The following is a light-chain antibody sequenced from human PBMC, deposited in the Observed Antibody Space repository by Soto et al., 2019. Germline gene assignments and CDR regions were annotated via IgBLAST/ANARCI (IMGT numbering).Light chain of an antibody. CDR2: GAS. CDR3: QQYGSSPAT. Sequence: TQSPSTLSASVGDRVTITCRASQSVRSSYLAWYQQQPGQAPRLLIYGASSRATGIPDRFSGSGSGTDFTLTISRLEPEDFAVYYCQQYGSSPATVGQGTKVDIK. J-gene: IGKJ1*01. V-gene: IGKV3-20*01. CDR1: QSVRSSY.